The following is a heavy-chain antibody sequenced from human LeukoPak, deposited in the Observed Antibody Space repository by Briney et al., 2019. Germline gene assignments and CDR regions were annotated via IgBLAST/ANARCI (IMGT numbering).Heavy chain of an antibody. J-gene: IGHJ4*02. D-gene: IGHD6-13*01. V-gene: IGHV3-23*01. Sequence: QAGGSLRLSCAASGFTFSSYAMSWVRQAPGKGLEWVSAISGSGGSTYYADSVKGRFTISRDNSKNTLYLQMNSLRAEDTAVYYCAKDQEQQLALDYWGQGTLVTVSS. CDR2: ISGSGGST. CDR3: AKDQEQQLALDY. CDR1: GFTFSSYA.